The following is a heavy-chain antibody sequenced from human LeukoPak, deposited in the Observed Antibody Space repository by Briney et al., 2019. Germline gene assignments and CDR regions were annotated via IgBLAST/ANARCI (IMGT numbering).Heavy chain of an antibody. Sequence: SETLSLTCAVYGGSFSGYYWSWIRQPPGKGLEWIGEINHSGSTNYNPSLKSRLTISVDTSKNQFSLELSSVTAADTAVYYCGAYDNSGCYLVFWGQGTLVTVSS. CDR1: GGSFSGYY. CDR3: GAYDNSGCYLVF. CDR2: INHSGST. J-gene: IGHJ1*01. V-gene: IGHV4-34*09. D-gene: IGHD3-22*01.